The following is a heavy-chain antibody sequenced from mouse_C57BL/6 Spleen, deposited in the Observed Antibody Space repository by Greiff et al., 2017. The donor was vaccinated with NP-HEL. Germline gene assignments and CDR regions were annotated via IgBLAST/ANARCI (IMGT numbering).Heavy chain of an antibody. CDR2: ISNGGGST. V-gene: IGHV5-12*01. CDR1: GFTFSDYY. CDR3: ARGRYYGSSYGDFDV. D-gene: IGHD1-1*01. J-gene: IGHJ1*03. Sequence: EVKLVESGGGLVQPGGSLKLSCAASGFTFSDYYMYWVRQTPEKRLEWVAYISNGGGSTYYPDTVKGRFTISRDNAKNTLYLQMSRLKSEDTAMYYCARGRYYGSSYGDFDVWGTGTTVTVSS.